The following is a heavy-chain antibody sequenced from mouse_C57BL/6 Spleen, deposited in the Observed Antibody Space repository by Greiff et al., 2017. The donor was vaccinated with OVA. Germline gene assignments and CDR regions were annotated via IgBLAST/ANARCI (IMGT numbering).Heavy chain of an antibody. CDR3: ARPGGYFDV. CDR2: ISSGSSTI. V-gene: IGHV5-17*01. CDR1: GFTFSDYG. J-gene: IGHJ1*03. Sequence: EVQLVESGGGLVKPGGSLKLSCAASGFTFSDYGMHWVRQAPEKGLERVAYISSGSSTIYYADTVKGRFTISRDNAKNTLFLQMTRLRVEDTAMYYCARPGGYFDVWGTGTTVTVSS.